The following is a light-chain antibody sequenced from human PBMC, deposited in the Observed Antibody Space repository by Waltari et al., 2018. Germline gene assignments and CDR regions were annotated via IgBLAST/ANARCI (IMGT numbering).Light chain of an antibody. CDR1: QNINTW. CDR2: KAS. V-gene: IGKV1-5*03. J-gene: IGKJ1*01. CDR3: LQYNGEPRT. Sequence: DIQMTQSPSTLSASVGDRVTITCRASQNINTWLAWHPQKPGKAPKLLISKASTLESGVPSRFSGSGSGTEYTLTISSLQPDDFATYYCLQYNGEPRTFGQGTKVEVK.